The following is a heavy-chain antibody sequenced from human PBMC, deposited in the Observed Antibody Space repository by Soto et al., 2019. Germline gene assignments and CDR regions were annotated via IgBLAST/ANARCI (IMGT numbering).Heavy chain of an antibody. D-gene: IGHD6-19*01. CDR3: GRDRSSGWAFDY. Sequence: PGGSLRLSCVASGFTFSNYALSWVRQAPGKGLEWVSYISNSGSTIYYADSVKGRFTISRDNAKNSLFLQMNSLRAEDTAVYYCGRDRSSGWAFDYWGQGTLVTVSS. CDR1: GFTFSNYA. V-gene: IGHV3-48*03. CDR2: ISNSGSTI. J-gene: IGHJ4*02.